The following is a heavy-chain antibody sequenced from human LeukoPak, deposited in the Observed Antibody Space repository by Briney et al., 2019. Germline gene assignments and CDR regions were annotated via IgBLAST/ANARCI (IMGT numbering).Heavy chain of an antibody. V-gene: IGHV4-34*01. CDR1: GGSFSGYY. CDR3: ARAVRLHYYDSSGYDY. J-gene: IGHJ4*02. D-gene: IGHD3-22*01. CDR2: INHSGST. Sequence: SETLSLTCAVYGGSFSGYYWSWIRQPPGKGLEWIGEINHSGSTHYNPSLKSRVTISVDTSKNQFSLKLSSVTAADTAVYYCARAVRLHYYDSSGYDYWGQGTLVTVSS.